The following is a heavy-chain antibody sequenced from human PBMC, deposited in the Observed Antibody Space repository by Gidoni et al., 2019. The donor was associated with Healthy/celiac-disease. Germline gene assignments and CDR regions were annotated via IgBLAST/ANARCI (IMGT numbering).Heavy chain of an antibody. CDR1: GFTFSRYS. D-gene: IGHD6-13*01. V-gene: IGHV3-21*01. CDR3: ASSRLTRTGQQPHDY. CDR2: ISSSSSYI. Sequence: EVQLVESGGGLVTPGGSLRLSCAASGFTFSRYSMNWVRQAPGKGLEWGSSISSSSSYIYYADSVKGRFTISRDNAKNSLYLQMNSLRAEDTAVYYCASSRLTRTGQQPHDYWGQGTLVTVSS. J-gene: IGHJ4*02.